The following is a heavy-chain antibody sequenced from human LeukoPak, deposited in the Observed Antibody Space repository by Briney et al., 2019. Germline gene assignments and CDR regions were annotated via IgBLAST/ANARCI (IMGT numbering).Heavy chain of an antibody. CDR3: ARVGHFSSGWYYFDY. CDR1: GDSISSYY. V-gene: IGHV4-59*01. CDR2: IYYSGST. D-gene: IGHD6-19*01. Sequence: SETLSLTCTVSGDSISSYYWSWIRQPPGKGLGWIGYIYYSGSTNYNPSLKSRVTISVDTSKNQFSLKLSSVTAADTAVYYCARVGHFSSGWYYFDYWGQGTLVTVSS. J-gene: IGHJ4*02.